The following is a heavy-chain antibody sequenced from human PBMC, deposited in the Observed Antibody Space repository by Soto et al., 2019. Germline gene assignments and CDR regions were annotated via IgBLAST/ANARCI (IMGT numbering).Heavy chain of an antibody. CDR1: GFTFSNYW. CDR2: MNQDGSER. Sequence: GGSLRLSCAASGFTFSNYWMSWVRQAPGEGLEWVANMNQDGSERYYVDSVRGRFTISRDNAKNSLYLHMNSLRAEDTAIYYCTRDRSGTMLFWGQGTLVTVSS. J-gene: IGHJ4*02. D-gene: IGHD1-7*01. V-gene: IGHV3-7*01. CDR3: TRDRSGTMLF.